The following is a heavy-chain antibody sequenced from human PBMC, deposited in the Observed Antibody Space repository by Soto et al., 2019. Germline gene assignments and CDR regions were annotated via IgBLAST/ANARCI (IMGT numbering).Heavy chain of an antibody. D-gene: IGHD6-6*01. J-gene: IGHJ4*02. CDR1: GGTFSSYT. V-gene: IGHV1-69*02. CDR3: ARGDSSSSVAYFAY. Sequence: ASVKVSCKASGGTFSSYTISWVRQAPGQGLEWMGRIIPILGIANYAQKFQGRVTITADKSTSTAYMELSSLRSEDTAVYYCARGDSSSSVAYFAYWGQGTLVTVSS. CDR2: IIPILGIA.